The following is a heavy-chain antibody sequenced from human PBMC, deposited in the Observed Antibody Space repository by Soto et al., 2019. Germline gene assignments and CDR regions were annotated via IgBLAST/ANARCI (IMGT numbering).Heavy chain of an antibody. CDR2: IRSKANSYAT. Sequence: GGSLRLSCAASGFTFSGSAMHWVRHASGKGLEWVGRIRSKANSYATAYAASVKGRFTISRDDSKNTAYLQMNSLKTEDTAVYYCTTTYKRGYSGFDVRANYYYYYMLVWGKGTTVSGS. V-gene: IGHV3-73*01. CDR1: GFTFSGSA. J-gene: IGHJ6*03. D-gene: IGHD5-12*01. CDR3: TTTYKRGYSGFDVRANYYYYYMLV.